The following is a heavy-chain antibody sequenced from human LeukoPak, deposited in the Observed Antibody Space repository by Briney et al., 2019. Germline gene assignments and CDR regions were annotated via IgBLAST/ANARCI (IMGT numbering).Heavy chain of an antibody. Sequence: GGSLRLSCAASGFTLSSYAMSWVRQAPGKGLEWGSAISGSGGRTYYADSVKGRFTISRDNSKNTLYLQMNSLRAEDTAVYYCAKDLDNVYYDSSGIFDYWGQGTLVTVSS. CDR1: GFTLSSYA. CDR2: ISGSGGRT. V-gene: IGHV3-23*01. CDR3: AKDLDNVYYDSSGIFDY. J-gene: IGHJ4*02. D-gene: IGHD3-22*01.